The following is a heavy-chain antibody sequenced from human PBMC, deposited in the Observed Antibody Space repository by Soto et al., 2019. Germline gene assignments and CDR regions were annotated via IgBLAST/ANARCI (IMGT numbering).Heavy chain of an antibody. CDR1: GYSFSTYD. Sequence: LLQSGAELKKPGASVKISCKAYGYSFSTYDISWLRQAPGQQPEWMGRISPKSGNTNYAQKFQDRVTMTADTSSNTAYMELRGLRSDDTATSYCATSYDSGFDPWGQGTLVTVSA. J-gene: IGHJ5*02. V-gene: IGHV1-18*04. D-gene: IGHD3-3*01. CDR3: ATSYDSGFDP. CDR2: ISPKSGNT.